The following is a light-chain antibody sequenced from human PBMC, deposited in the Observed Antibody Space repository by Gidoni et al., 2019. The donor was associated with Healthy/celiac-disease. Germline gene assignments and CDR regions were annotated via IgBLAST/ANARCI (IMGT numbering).Light chain of an antibody. Sequence: QSVLTPPPSASGTPGPGVTISCSGSSSNIGSNYVYWYPQLPGTAPKLLIYRNNPRPSGVPDRFSGSKSGTSASRAISGLRSEDDADYYCAAWDDSLSGPVFGGGTKLTVL. J-gene: IGLJ2*01. V-gene: IGLV1-47*01. CDR3: AAWDDSLSGPV. CDR2: RNN. CDR1: SSNIGSNY.